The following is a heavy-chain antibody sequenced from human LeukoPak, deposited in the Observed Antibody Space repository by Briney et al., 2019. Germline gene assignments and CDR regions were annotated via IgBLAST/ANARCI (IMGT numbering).Heavy chain of an antibody. Sequence: GGSLRLSCAASGFTVSSNYMSWVRQAPGKGLEWVSVIYSGGSTYYADSVKGRFTISRDNSKNTMYLQMNSMRAEDTAVYYCARVRGVVAWDLWGHGTLVTVSS. D-gene: IGHD3-10*01. J-gene: IGHJ2*01. CDR1: GFTVSSNY. V-gene: IGHV3-53*01. CDR3: ARVRGVVAWDL. CDR2: IYSGGST.